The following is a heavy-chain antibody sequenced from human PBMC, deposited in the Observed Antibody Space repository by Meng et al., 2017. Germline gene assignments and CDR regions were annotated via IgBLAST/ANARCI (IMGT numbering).Heavy chain of an antibody. CDR3: ARCADYGDYEEYYFDY. V-gene: IGHV4-31*03. J-gene: IGHJ4*02. Sequence: QVRLQESGPGLVKPSQTLSPTCTVSGGPISSGGYYWSWIRQHPGKGLEWIGYIYYSGSTYYNPSLKSRVTISVDTSKNQFSLKLSSVTAADTAVYYCARCADYGDYEEYYFDYWGQGTLVTVSS. CDR2: IYYSGST. CDR1: GGPISSGGYY. D-gene: IGHD4-17*01.